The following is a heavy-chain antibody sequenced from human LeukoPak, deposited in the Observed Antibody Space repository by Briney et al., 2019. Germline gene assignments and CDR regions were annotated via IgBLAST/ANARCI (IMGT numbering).Heavy chain of an antibody. CDR2: IKQDGSEK. CDR3: ARDFYYCIDV. V-gene: IGHV3-7*01. Sequence: GGSLRLSCTASGFTFSGYWMTWVRQAPGKGLEWVANIKQDGSEKHYVDSVRGRFTISRENAKNSLYLQMNSLRADDTAVYYCARDFYYCIDVWGKGTTVTVSS. J-gene: IGHJ6*03. CDR1: GFTFSGYW.